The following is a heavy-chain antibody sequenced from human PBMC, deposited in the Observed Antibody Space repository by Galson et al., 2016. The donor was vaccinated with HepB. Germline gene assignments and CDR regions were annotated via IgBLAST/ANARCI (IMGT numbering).Heavy chain of an antibody. V-gene: IGHV3-7*01. CDR3: ARDQAPLPGDY. CDR2: IKQDGSEQ. CDR1: GFTFSSYW. D-gene: IGHD2-15*01. J-gene: IGHJ4*02. Sequence: SLRLSCAASGFTFSSYWMSWVRQAPGKRLECVANIKQDGSEQYYVDSVKGRFTTSRDNAKKSLYLQMNSPRAEDTAVYYCARDQAPLPGDYWGQGTLVTVSS.